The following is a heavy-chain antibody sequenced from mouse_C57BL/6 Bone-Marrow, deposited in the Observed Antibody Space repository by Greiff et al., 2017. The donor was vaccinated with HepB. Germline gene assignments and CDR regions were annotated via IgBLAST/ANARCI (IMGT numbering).Heavy chain of an antibody. CDR2: IWSDGST. Sequence: VKLVESGPGLVAPSQSLSITCTVSGFSLTSYGVHWVRQPPGKGLEWLVVIWSDGSTTYNSDLKSRLSISKDNSKSQVFVKMNSLQTDDTAMYYCARPLYYYGSSYDYAMDYWGQGTSVTVSS. D-gene: IGHD1-1*01. CDR3: ARPLYYYGSSYDYAMDY. V-gene: IGHV2-6*03. CDR1: GFSLTSYG. J-gene: IGHJ4*01.